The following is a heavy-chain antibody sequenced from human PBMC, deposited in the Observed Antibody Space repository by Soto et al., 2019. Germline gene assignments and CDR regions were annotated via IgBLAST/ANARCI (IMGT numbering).Heavy chain of an antibody. Sequence: ASVKVSCKASGYTFTSYYMHWVRQAPGQGLEWMGWINPNSGGTNYAQKFQGRVTMTRDTSISTAYMELSRLRSDDTAVYYCASNYYDSSGYYYVFYYYYGMDVWGQGTTVTVSS. J-gene: IGHJ6*02. CDR3: ASNYYDSSGYYYVFYYYYGMDV. CDR2: INPNSGGT. V-gene: IGHV1-2*02. CDR1: GYTFTSYY. D-gene: IGHD3-22*01.